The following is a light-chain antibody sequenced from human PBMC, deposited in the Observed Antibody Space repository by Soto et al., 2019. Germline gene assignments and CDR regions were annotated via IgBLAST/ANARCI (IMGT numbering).Light chain of an antibody. CDR2: AAS. J-gene: IGKJ1*01. Sequence: AIQLTQSPSSLSASVGDRVTITCRASQGIRSALGWYQQKPGKVPKLLIYAASTLQSGVPSRFSGSGVGTDFTLTLSSLQPEDFATYYCLLDYAYFWAFGQGTKVEVK. CDR3: LLDYAYFWA. V-gene: IGKV1-6*01. CDR1: QGIRSA.